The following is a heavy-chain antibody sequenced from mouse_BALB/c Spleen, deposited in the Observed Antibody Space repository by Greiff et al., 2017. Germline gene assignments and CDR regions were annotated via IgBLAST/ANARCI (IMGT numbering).Heavy chain of an antibody. Sequence: EVQVVESGPELVKPGASVKMSCKASGYTFTSYVMHWVKQKPGQGLEWIGYINPYNDGTKYNEKFKGKATLTSDKSSSTAYMELSSLTSEDSAVYYCARDYRYGGYYAMDYWGQGTSVTVSS. V-gene: IGHV1-14*01. CDR1: GYTFTSYV. CDR2: INPYNDGT. CDR3: ARDYRYGGYYAMDY. J-gene: IGHJ4*01. D-gene: IGHD2-14*01.